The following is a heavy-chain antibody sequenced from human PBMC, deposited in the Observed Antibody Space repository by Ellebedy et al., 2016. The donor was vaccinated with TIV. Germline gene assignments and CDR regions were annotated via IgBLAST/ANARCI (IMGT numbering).Heavy chain of an antibody. D-gene: IGHD2-8*02. V-gene: IGHV3-21*01. J-gene: IGHJ3*02. CDR1: GFTFSSYS. Sequence: GGSLRLSCAASGFTFSSYSMNWVRQAPGKGLEWVSSICSSSYIYYADSVRGRFTVSRDNAKNSLYLQMNSLRAEDTAVYYCARVTGGLGGAFDIWGQGTMVTVSS. CDR3: ARVTGGLGGAFDI. CDR2: ICSSSYI.